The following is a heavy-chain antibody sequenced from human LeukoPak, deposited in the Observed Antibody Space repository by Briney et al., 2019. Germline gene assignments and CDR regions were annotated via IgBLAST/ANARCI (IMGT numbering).Heavy chain of an antibody. CDR1: GFTFSSYS. J-gene: IGHJ4*02. Sequence: GGSLRLSCAASGFTFSSYSMHWVRQAPGKGLEWVSSISSSSSYIYYADSVKGRFTISRDNAKNSLYLQMNSLRAEDTAVYYCARDRQQQLVRAPFDYWGQGTLVTVSS. CDR3: ARDRQQQLVRAPFDY. D-gene: IGHD6-13*01. V-gene: IGHV3-21*01. CDR2: ISSSSSYI.